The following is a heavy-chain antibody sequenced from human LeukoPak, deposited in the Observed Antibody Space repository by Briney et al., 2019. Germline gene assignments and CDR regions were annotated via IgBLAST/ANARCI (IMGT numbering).Heavy chain of an antibody. V-gene: IGHV3-30-3*01. CDR3: ARDGDIYSGYDTRRHCDY. CDR1: GFTFSSYA. D-gene: IGHD5-12*01. J-gene: IGHJ4*02. Sequence: PGGSPRLSCAASGFTFSSYAMSWVRQAPGKGLEWVAVISYDGSNKYYADSVKGRFTISRDNSKNTLYLQMNSLRAEDTAVYYCARDGDIYSGYDTRRHCDYWGQGTLVTVSP. CDR2: ISYDGSNK.